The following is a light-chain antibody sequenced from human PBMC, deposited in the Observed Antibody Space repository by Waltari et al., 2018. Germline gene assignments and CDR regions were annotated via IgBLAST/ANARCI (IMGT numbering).Light chain of an antibody. V-gene: IGKV3-20*01. J-gene: IGKJ4*01. Sequence: EIVLTQSPGTLSLSPGERATLSCRASQSVTNSYLAWYQQKPGQAPRLLIYGASSRATGIPDRFSGSGSGTDFTLTISRLEPEDFAVYYCQQYGSSLLTFGGGTKVEIK. CDR3: QQYGSSLLT. CDR2: GAS. CDR1: QSVTNSY.